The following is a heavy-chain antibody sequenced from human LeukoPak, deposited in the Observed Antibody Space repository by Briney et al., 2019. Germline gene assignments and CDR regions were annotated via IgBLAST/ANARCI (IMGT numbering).Heavy chain of an antibody. CDR2: IIPIFGTA. V-gene: IGHV1-69*06. CDR1: GGTFSSYA. CDR3: ARDDTSGFDY. J-gene: IGHJ4*02. Sequence: ASVKVSCKASGGTFSSYAISWVRQAPGQGLEWMGEIIPIFGTANYAQKFQGRVTITADKSTSTAYMELSSLRSEDTAVYYCARDDTSGFDYWGQGTLVTVSS. D-gene: IGHD6-19*01.